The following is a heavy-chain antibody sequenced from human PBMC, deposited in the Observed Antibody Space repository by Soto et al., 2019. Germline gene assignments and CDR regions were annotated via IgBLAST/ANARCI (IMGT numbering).Heavy chain of an antibody. CDR2: IWYDGSNK. CDR3: ARDKFILGTPFDY. Sequence: VQLVESGGGVVQPGRSLRLSCAASGFTFSSYGMHWVRQAPGKGLEWVAVIWYDGSNKYYADSVKGRFTISRDNSKNTLYLQMNSLRAEDTAVYYCARDKFILGTPFDYWGQGTLVTVSS. CDR1: GFTFSSYG. V-gene: IGHV3-33*01. D-gene: IGHD1-1*01. J-gene: IGHJ4*02.